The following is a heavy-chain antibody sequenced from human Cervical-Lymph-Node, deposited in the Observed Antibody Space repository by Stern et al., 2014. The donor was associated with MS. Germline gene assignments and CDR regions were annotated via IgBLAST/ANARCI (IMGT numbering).Heavy chain of an antibody. J-gene: IGHJ4*02. CDR2: VRYDESK. D-gene: IGHD3-10*01. CDR1: GFIFSSYD. V-gene: IGHV3-33*01. Sequence: QVQLVDSGGGVAQPGTSLRLSCVASGFIFSSYDMHWVRQAPGKGLEWVAIVRYDESKYYVDSVKGRFTISRDNSKNTLYLQLNSLRAEDTAVYYCARGAHSGSSLDIFDFWGQGALVTVSS. CDR3: ARGAHSGSSLDIFDF.